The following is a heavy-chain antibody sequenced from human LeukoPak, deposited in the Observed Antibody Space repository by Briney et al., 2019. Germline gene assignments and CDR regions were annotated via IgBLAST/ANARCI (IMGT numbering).Heavy chain of an antibody. D-gene: IGHD6-19*01. Sequence: SETLSLTCTVSGGSISTSLYYWGWIRQPPGKGLEWIGSIYYSGTTYYNPSLRSRVTISVDTSKNQFSLKLRSVTAADTAVYYCARHGRGRAVAGTYDYWGQGTLVTVSS. CDR1: GGSISTSLYY. CDR3: ARHGRGRAVAGTYDY. V-gene: IGHV4-39*01. J-gene: IGHJ4*02. CDR2: IYYSGTT.